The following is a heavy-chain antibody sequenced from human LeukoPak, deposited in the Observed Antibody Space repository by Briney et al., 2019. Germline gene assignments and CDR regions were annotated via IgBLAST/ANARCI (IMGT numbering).Heavy chain of an antibody. J-gene: IGHJ4*02. D-gene: IGHD6-6*01. V-gene: IGHV3-23*01. CDR2: ISGSGDNT. Sequence: GSLRLSCAASGFTFSSYAMSWVRQVPGKGLDWVSVISGSGDNTYYADSVKGRFTISRDNSKNMLYLQMNSLRAEDTAVYYCAKWKYSNSGIDDYWGQGTLVTVSS. CDR1: GFTFSSYA. CDR3: AKWKYSNSGIDDY.